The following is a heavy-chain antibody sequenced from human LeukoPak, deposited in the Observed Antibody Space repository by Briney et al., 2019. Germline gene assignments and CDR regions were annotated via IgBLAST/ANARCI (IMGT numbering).Heavy chain of an antibody. CDR1: GGSISSSSYY. J-gene: IGHJ6*03. V-gene: IGHV4-39*01. CDR3: ARQGADYYNIHV. CDR2: IYYSGST. Sequence: PSETLSLTCTVSGGSISSSSYYWGWIRQPPGKGLEWFGSIYYSGSTYYNPSLKSRVTISVDTSKNQFSLKLSSVTDAHTALYYCARQGADYYNIHVRGKRTTVTDSS. D-gene: IGHD6-19*01.